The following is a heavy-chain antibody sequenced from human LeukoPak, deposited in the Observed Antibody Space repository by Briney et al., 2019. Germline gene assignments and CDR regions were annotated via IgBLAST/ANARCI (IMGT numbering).Heavy chain of an antibody. CDR3: ARGCSGGSCYTGSDY. CDR2: IYYSGST. Sequence: SETLSLTCTVSGGSISSYYWSWIRQPPGKGLEWIGYIYYSGSTNYNPSLKSRVTISVDRSKNQFSLKLNSVTAADTAVYYCARGCSGGSCYTGSDYWGQGTLVTVSS. CDR1: GGSISSYY. V-gene: IGHV4-59*08. J-gene: IGHJ4*02. D-gene: IGHD2-15*01.